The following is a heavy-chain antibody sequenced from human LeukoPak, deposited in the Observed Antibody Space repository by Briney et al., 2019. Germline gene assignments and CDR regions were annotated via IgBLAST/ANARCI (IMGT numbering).Heavy chain of an antibody. Sequence: GGSLKLSCAASGFTFSDSSIHWVRQASGKGLEWVGRIRSKANNYATAFAASVKGRFTISRDDSKNTAYPQMSSLRTEDTAVYYCTRLAYDSPVDYWGQGTLVTVSS. CDR1: GFTFSDSS. D-gene: IGHD3-22*01. V-gene: IGHV3-73*01. J-gene: IGHJ4*02. CDR3: TRLAYDSPVDY. CDR2: IRSKANNYAT.